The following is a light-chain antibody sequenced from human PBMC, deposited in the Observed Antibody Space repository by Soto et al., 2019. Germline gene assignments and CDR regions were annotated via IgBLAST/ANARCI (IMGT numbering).Light chain of an antibody. V-gene: IGKV3-11*01. Sequence: EIVLTQSPATLSLSPGERATLSCRASQSVSSYLAWYQQKPGQAPRLLIYDASNRATGIPSRFSGSGSGTDFTLTICSLEPDDFAGYYCQQRSDLHSTVGGETKVQIE. CDR3: QQRSDLHST. CDR1: QSVSSY. CDR2: DAS. J-gene: IGKJ4*01.